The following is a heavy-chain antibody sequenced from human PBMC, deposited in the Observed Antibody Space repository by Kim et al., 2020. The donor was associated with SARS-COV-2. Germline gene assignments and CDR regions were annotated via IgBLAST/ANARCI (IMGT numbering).Heavy chain of an antibody. CDR1: GFTFSSYA. Sequence: GGSLRLSCAASGFTFSSYAMHWVRQAPGKGLEWVAVISYDGSNKYYADSVKGRFTISRDNSKNTLYLQMNSLRAEDTAVYYCARDGRDYYERELTPIWGQGTMVTVSS. J-gene: IGHJ3*02. CDR3: ARDGRDYYERELTPI. V-gene: IGHV3-30-3*01. CDR2: ISYDGSNK. D-gene: IGHD3-22*01.